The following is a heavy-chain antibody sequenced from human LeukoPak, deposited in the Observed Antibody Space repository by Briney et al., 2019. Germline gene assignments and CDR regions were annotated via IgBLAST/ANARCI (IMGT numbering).Heavy chain of an antibody. CDR3: ARATAMVSGIFDY. Sequence: ASVKVSCKASGGTFSSYAISWVRQAPGQGLEWMGGIIPIFGKANYAQKFQGRVTITTDESTSTAYMELSSLRSEDTAVYYCARATAMVSGIFDYWGQGTLVTVSS. D-gene: IGHD5-18*01. CDR1: GGTFSSYA. J-gene: IGHJ4*02. V-gene: IGHV1-69*05. CDR2: IIPIFGKA.